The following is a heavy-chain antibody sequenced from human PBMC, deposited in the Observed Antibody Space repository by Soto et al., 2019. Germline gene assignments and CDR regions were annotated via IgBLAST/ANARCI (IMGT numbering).Heavy chain of an antibody. Sequence: SRRLSCAPSAFTFRDHYMDWVRQAPWKGLERVGRTTNKANSYTTEYAASGKGRFTISRNDSKNSLYLQMNSLKTEDAAVYYCASVFIGITIFGVVPDPFEIWGQGTMVTV. D-gene: IGHD3-3*01. CDR1: AFTFRDHY. J-gene: IGHJ3*02. CDR2: TTNKANSYTT. V-gene: IGHV3-72*01. CDR3: ASVFIGITIFGVVPDPFEI.